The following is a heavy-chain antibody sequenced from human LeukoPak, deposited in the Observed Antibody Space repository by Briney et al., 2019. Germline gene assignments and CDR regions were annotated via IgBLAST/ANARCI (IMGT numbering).Heavy chain of an antibody. J-gene: IGHJ6*02. V-gene: IGHV3-53*01. Sequence: GGYLRRYCAASGFTVSSNYMSWVRQAPGKGLEWVSVIYSGGSTYYADSVKGRFTISRDNSKNTLYLQMNSLRAEDTAGYYCAAPHEWDYGMDVWGQGTMVTVSS. CDR3: AAPHEWDYGMDV. CDR1: GFTVSSNY. D-gene: IGHD1-26*01. CDR2: IYSGGST.